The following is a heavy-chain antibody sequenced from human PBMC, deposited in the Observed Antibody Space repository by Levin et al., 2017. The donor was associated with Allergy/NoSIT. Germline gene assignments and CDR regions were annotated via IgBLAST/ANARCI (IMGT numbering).Heavy chain of an antibody. J-gene: IGHJ4*02. CDR1: GFTFSSYA. CDR2: ISSNGGST. Sequence: GGSLRLSCAASGFTFSSYAMHWVRQAPGKGLEYVSAISSNGGSTYYANSVKGRFTISRDNSKNTLYLQMGSLRAEDMAVYYCARGGYSGDERQIDYWGQGTLVTVSS. D-gene: IGHD5-12*01. CDR3: ARGGYSGDERQIDY. V-gene: IGHV3-64*01.